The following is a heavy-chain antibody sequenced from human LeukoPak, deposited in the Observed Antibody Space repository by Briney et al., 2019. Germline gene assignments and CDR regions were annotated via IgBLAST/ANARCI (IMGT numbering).Heavy chain of an antibody. J-gene: IGHJ3*02. CDR2: IKSKTDGGTT. V-gene: IGHV3-15*01. D-gene: IGHD3-10*02. CDR3: TTDEYYVRAFDI. Sequence: PGGSLRLSCAASGFTFSNAWMSWVRQAPGKGLEWVGRIKSKTDGGTTDYAAPVKGRFTISRDDSKNTLYRQMNSLKTEDTAVYYCTTDEYYVRAFDIWGQGTMVTVSS. CDR1: GFTFSNAW.